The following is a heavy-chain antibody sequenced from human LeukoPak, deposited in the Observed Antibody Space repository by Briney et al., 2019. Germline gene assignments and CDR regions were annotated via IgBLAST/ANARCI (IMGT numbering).Heavy chain of an antibody. V-gene: IGHV4-34*01. Sequence: SETLSLTCAVYGGSFSGYYWSWIRQPPGKGLEWIGEVNHSGSTNYNPSLKSRVTISVGTSKNQFSLKLSSVTAADTAVYYCARGLSVRFLEWLLYGGPMDVWGQGTTVTVSS. CDR3: ARGLSVRFLEWLLYGGPMDV. CDR2: VNHSGST. CDR1: GGSFSGYY. J-gene: IGHJ6*02. D-gene: IGHD3-3*01.